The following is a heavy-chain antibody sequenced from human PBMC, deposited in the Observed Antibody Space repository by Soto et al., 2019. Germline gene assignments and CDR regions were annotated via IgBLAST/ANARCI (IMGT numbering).Heavy chain of an antibody. CDR1: SGSIGSGGYY. J-gene: IGHJ4*02. CDR2: IYYSGIT. Sequence: QVQLQESGPGLVKPSQTLSLTCTVSSGSIGSGGYYWSWIRQHPGKGLEWIGYIYYSGITYYNPSLKSRVTISVDTSKNQFSLKLSSVTAADTAVYYCARWPQLEPRFDYWGQGTLVTVSS. D-gene: IGHD1-1*01. CDR3: ARWPQLEPRFDY. V-gene: IGHV4-31*03.